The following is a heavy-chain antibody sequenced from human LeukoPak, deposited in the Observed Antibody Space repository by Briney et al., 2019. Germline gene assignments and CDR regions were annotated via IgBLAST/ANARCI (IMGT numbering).Heavy chain of an antibody. J-gene: IGHJ4*02. CDR3: ARDPYYYDSSGYFGGIDY. CDR2: ISYDGSNK. Sequence: GGSLRLSCAASGFTSSSYAMHWVRQAPGKGLEWVAVISYDGSNKYYADSVKGRFTISRDNSKNTLYLQMNSLRAEDTAVYYCARDPYYYDSSGYFGGIDYWGQGTLVTVSS. V-gene: IGHV3-30-3*01. CDR1: GFTSSSYA. D-gene: IGHD3-22*01.